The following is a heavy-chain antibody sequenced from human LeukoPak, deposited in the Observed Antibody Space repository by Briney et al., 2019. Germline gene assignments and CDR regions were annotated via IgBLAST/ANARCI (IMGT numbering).Heavy chain of an antibody. CDR2: ISGSGGST. Sequence: SGGSLRLSCAASGFTFSSNAMSWVRQAPGKGLEWVSAISGSGGSTNYADSVKGRFTISRDNSKNTLYLQMNSLRAEDTAVYYCAIRSFSGTYSFDYWGQGTLVTVSS. CDR3: AIRSFSGTYSFDY. V-gene: IGHV3-23*01. J-gene: IGHJ4*02. D-gene: IGHD1-26*01. CDR1: GFTFSSNA.